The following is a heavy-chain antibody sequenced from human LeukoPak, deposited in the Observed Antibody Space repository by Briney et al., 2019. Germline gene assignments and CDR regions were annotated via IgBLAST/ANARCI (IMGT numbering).Heavy chain of an antibody. CDR1: GFTFSSYS. CDR3: ARLGCSSTSCFDY. CDR2: ISSSSSYI. V-gene: IGHV3-21*01. Sequence: GGSLRLSCAASGFTFSSYSMNWVRQAPGKGLEWVSSISSSSSYIYYADSVKGRFTISRDNAKNSLCLQMNSLRAEDTAVYYCARLGCSSTSCFDYWGQGTLVTVSS. D-gene: IGHD2-2*01. J-gene: IGHJ4*02.